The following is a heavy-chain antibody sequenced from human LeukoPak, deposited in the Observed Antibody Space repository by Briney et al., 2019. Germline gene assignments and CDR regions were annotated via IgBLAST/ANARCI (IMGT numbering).Heavy chain of an antibody. CDR1: GFTFSSYA. Sequence: GGSLRLSCAASGFTFSSYAMHWVRQAPGKGLEYVSAISSIGGSTYYANSVKGRFTISRDNSKNTLYLQMGSLRAEDMAVYYCARGGYYGSGSYIPIRVPDYYYYMDVWGKGTTVTISS. CDR3: ARGGYYGSGSYIPIRVPDYYYYMDV. V-gene: IGHV3-64*01. D-gene: IGHD3-10*01. J-gene: IGHJ6*03. CDR2: ISSIGGST.